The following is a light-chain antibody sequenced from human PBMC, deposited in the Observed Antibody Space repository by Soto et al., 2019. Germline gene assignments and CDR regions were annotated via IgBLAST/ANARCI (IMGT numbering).Light chain of an antibody. V-gene: IGKV1-33*01. CDR1: QNINAY. Sequence: DIQMTQAPCSLSSSVGDRVASSFQASQNINAYLNWYQQKPGRAPKLLIYDASNLEAGVPSRFRGSGSGTDFTFTISRLQPEDIATYYCQQYENLPTFGQGTRLEIK. CDR3: QQYENLPT. J-gene: IGKJ5*01. CDR2: DAS.